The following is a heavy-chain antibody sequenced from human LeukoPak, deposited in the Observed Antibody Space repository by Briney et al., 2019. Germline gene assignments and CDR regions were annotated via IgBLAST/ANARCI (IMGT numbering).Heavy chain of an antibody. CDR1: GYTFTSYY. Sequence: ASVKVSCKASGYTFTSYYMHWVRQAPGQGLEWMGWINPSSGGTNYAQKFQGRVTMTRDTSISTAYMEVYRLTSDDTAVYFCARDSTLDYWGQGTLITVSS. CDR2: INPSSGGT. CDR3: ARDSTLDY. J-gene: IGHJ4*01. V-gene: IGHV1-2*02. D-gene: IGHD2/OR15-2a*01.